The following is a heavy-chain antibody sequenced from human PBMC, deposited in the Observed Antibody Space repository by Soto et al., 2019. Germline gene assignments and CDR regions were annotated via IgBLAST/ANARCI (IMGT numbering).Heavy chain of an antibody. J-gene: IGHJ5*02. CDR2: IYYSGST. Sequence: SETLSLTCTVSGGSISSGDYYWSWIRRPPXKGLEWIGYIYYSGSTYYNPSLKSRVTISVDTSKNQFSLKLSSVTAADTAVYYCARVFKSEWLRSQWFDPWGQGTLVTVTS. CDR3: ARVFKSEWLRSQWFDP. CDR1: GGSISSGDYY. D-gene: IGHD5-12*01. V-gene: IGHV4-30-4*01.